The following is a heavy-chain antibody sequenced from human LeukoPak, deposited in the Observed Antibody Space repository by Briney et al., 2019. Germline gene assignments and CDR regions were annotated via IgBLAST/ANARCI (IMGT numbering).Heavy chain of an antibody. J-gene: IGHJ3*02. V-gene: IGHV1-18*01. Sequence: RLQGRITMTTDTSTSTAYMELRSLRSDDTAVYYCARDYGDNDASDIWGQGTMVTVSS. D-gene: IGHD4-17*01. CDR3: ARDYGDNDASDI.